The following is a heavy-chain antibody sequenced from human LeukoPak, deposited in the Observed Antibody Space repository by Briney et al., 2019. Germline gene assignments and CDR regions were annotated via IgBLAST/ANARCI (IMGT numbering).Heavy chain of an antibody. CDR3: ARSRATYAFDI. CDR1: GFTFSGYS. J-gene: IGHJ3*02. V-gene: IGHV3-48*01. D-gene: IGHD5-12*01. Sequence: PGGSLRLSCTASGFTFSGYSMNWVRQAPGKGLEWVSYIGSSGSTIYYADSVKGQFTISRDNAMNSLYLQMNSLRAEDTAVYYCARSRATYAFDIWGQGTMVTVSS. CDR2: IGSSGSTI.